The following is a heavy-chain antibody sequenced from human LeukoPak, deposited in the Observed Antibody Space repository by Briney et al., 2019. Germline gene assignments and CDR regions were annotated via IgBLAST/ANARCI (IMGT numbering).Heavy chain of an antibody. CDR3: ARGGPGVFDY. CDR2: IYYSGST. V-gene: IGHV4-39*07. CDR1: GGSISGSSYY. D-gene: IGHD1-26*01. Sequence: SETLSLTCTVSGGSISGSSYYWGWIRQPPGKGLEWIGSIYYSGSTNYNPSLKSRVTMSVDTSKNQFSLKLSSVTAADTAVYYCARGGPGVFDYWGQGTLVTVSS. J-gene: IGHJ4*02.